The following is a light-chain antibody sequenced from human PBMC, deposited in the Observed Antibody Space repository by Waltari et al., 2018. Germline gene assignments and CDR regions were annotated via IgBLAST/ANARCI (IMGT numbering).Light chain of an antibody. CDR3: SSYAGITNWV. J-gene: IGLJ3*02. V-gene: IGLV2-8*01. Sequence: QSALTQPPSASGSPGQSVTISCTGTSSDVGGYNYVSWYQQYPAKAPELLNYAGSRRPSGVPDRFSGSKSGNTASLTVSGLQAEDEADYYCSSYAGITNWVFGGGTKLTVL. CDR1: SSDVGGYNY. CDR2: AGS.